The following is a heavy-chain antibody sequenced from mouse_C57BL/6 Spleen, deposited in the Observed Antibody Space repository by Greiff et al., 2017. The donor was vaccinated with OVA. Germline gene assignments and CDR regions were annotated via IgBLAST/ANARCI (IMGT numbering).Heavy chain of an antibody. CDR2: IYPGNSDT. CDR3: TREGRGDYDVLWFAY. CDR1: GYTFTSYW. Sequence: VQLQQSGTVLARPGASVKMSCKTSGYTFTSYWMHWVKQRPGQGLDWIGAIYPGNSDTSYNQKFKGQAKLTAVPSGSTAYMELSSLTNDDSAVYDCTREGRGDYDVLWFAYWGQGTLVTVSA. D-gene: IGHD2-4*01. J-gene: IGHJ3*01. V-gene: IGHV1-5*01.